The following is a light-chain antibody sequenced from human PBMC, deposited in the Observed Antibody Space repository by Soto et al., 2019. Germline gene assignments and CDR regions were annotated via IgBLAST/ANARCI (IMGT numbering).Light chain of an antibody. Sequence: QSALTQPRSVSGSPGQSVTISCTGTSSDVGGYNYVTWYQQHPGKAPKVMIYDVSERPSGVPDRFSGSKSVNTASLTISGLQAEDEADYYCCSYAGSPRYVLGTGTKLTV. CDR1: SSDVGGYNY. CDR2: DVS. V-gene: IGLV2-11*01. CDR3: CSYAGSPRYV. J-gene: IGLJ1*01.